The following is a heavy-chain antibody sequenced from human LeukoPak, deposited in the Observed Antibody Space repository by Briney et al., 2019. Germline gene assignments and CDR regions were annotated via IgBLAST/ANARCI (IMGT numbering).Heavy chain of an antibody. V-gene: IGHV1-2*02. CDR3: ARDWFDVAFDP. CDR1: VYPFTAYY. CDR2: INCNSGDT. J-gene: IGHJ5*02. Sequence: ASVNVSCKSSVYPFTAYYMHWVRQAPGQGREWMGWINCNSGDTNCAQKFQGRVTMTRDTSITTAYMELSRVTSDDTAVYYCARDWFDVAFDPWGQGTLVTVS. D-gene: IGHD3-10*01.